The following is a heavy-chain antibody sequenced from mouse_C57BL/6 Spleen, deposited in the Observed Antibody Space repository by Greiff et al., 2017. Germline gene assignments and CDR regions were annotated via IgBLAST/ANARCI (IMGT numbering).Heavy chain of an antibody. CDR1: GYTFTDYN. J-gene: IGHJ1*03. CDR2: INPNNGGT. CDR3: ARDWEGYFDV. V-gene: IGHV1-18*01. Sequence: VQLQQSGPELVKPGASVKIPCKASGYTFTDYNMDWVKQSHGKSLEWIGDINPNNGGTIYNQKFKGKATLTVYKSSSTAYMELRSLTSEDTAVYYCARDWEGYFDVWGTGTTVTVSS. D-gene: IGHD4-1*01.